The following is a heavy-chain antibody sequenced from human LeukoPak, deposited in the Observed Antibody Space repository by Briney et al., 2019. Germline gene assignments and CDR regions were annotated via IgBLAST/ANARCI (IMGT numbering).Heavy chain of an antibody. V-gene: IGHV3-30*03. CDR3: ARGMAPTYYYYGMDV. J-gene: IGHJ6*02. CDR2: ISFDGSDK. D-gene: IGHD5-24*01. CDR1: GFTFSSCA. Sequence: GGSLRLSCAASGFTFSSCAMHWVRQAPGKGLEWVAVISFDGSDKYYADSVKGRFTISRDNSKNTLYLQMNSLRAEDTAVYYCARGMAPTYYYYGMDVWGQGTTVTVSS.